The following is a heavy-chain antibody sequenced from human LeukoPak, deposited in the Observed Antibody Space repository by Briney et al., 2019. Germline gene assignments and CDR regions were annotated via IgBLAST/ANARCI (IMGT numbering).Heavy chain of an antibody. J-gene: IGHJ4*02. CDR3: AKPPNDYSDYPFDD. CDR2: INGGASAT. D-gene: IGHD4-11*01. V-gene: IGHV3-23*01. Sequence: GGSLRLSCAASGFTFSTYAMSWVRQAPGKGLEWVSAINGGASATYYADSVRGRFTISRDNSKNTVYLQTNSLRADDTAVYYCAKPPNDYSDYPFDDWGQGTLVTVSS. CDR1: GFTFSTYA.